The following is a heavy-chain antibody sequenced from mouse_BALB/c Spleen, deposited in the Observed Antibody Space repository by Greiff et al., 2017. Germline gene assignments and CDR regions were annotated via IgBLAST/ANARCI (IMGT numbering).Heavy chain of an antibody. CDR3: ARDRVLLDY. Sequence: EVKLMESGGGLVQPGGSLKLSCAASGFTFSSYGMSWVRQTPDKRLELVATINSNGGSTYYPDSVKGRFTISRDNAKNTLYLQMSSLKSEDTAMYYCARDRVLLDYWGQGTSVTVSS. D-gene: IGHD3-1*01. CDR2: INSNGGST. V-gene: IGHV5-6-3*01. J-gene: IGHJ4*01. CDR1: GFTFSSYG.